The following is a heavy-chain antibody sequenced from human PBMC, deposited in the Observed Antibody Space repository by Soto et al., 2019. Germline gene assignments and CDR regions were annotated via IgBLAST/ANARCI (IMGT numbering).Heavy chain of an antibody. CDR2: IYHSGRA. J-gene: IGHJ4*02. CDR1: GESITNDRW. Sequence: QVQLQEPGPGLVKPSGTLSLTCSISGESITNDRWWSWVRQSPGQGLEWIGEIYHSGRAPYNPSLKTRVIISVDESKNSFSLTLSSVTAADTAVYYCTANGFYSLDYWGQGSLVTVSS. V-gene: IGHV4-4*02. CDR3: TANGFYSLDY. D-gene: IGHD2-21*01.